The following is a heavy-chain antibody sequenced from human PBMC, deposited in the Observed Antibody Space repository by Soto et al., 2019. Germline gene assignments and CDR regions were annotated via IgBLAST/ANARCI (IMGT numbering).Heavy chain of an antibody. J-gene: IGHJ4*02. Sequence: GGTLRLSCAASGFTFSSYCMHWVRQAPGKGLEWVAVISYDGSNKYYADSVKGRFTISRDNSKNTLYLQMNSLRAEDTAVYYCAKDAQTGTILYYFDYWGQGTLVTVSS. V-gene: IGHV3-30*18. CDR2: ISYDGSNK. CDR3: AKDAQTGTILYYFDY. D-gene: IGHD1-7*01. CDR1: GFTFSSYC.